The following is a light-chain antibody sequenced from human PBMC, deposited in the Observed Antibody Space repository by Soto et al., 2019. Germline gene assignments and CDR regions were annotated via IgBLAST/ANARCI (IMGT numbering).Light chain of an antibody. CDR2: ATS. Sequence: EIVMTQSPATLSVSPGERGTLSCRASQSVSSNFAWYQQKPGQAPRLLIFATSRRATDIPDRFSGSGSGTDFTLAIRRLEPEDFAVYYCHQFGYSPRTFGQGTKVDIK. CDR1: QSVSSN. V-gene: IGKV3-20*01. J-gene: IGKJ1*01. CDR3: HQFGYSPRT.